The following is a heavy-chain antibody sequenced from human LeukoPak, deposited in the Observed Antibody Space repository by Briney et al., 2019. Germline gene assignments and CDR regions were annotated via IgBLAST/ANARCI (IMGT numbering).Heavy chain of an antibody. Sequence: PGGSLRLSCAASGFGFSSYDMAWVRQAPGKGLEWVTFLQYDGSQKYYVDSVKGRFTISRDNAKNSLYLQMNSLRAEDTAVYYCARAPRYDYVWGSYRLEFDYWGQGTLVTVSS. CDR1: GFGFSSYD. J-gene: IGHJ4*02. V-gene: IGHV3-30*02. CDR3: ARAPRYDYVWGSYRLEFDY. CDR2: LQYDGSQK. D-gene: IGHD3-16*02.